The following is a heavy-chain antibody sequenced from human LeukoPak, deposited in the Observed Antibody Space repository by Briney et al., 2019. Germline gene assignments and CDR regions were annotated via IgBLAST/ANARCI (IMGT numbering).Heavy chain of an antibody. CDR3: AREKGWVIGTRVRGVDYGMDV. D-gene: IGHD3-10*01. Sequence: GASVKVSCKASGYTFTGYYMHWVRQAPGQGLEWMGWINPNSGGTNYAQKFQGWVTMTRDTSISTAYMELSRLRSDDTAVYYCAREKGWVIGTRVRGVDYGMDVWGKGTTVTVSS. CDR2: INPNSGGT. V-gene: IGHV1-2*04. J-gene: IGHJ6*04. CDR1: GYTFTGYY.